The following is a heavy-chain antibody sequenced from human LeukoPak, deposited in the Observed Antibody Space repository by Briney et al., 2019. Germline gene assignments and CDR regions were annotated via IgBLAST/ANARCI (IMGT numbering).Heavy chain of an antibody. CDR1: GFTFSNSW. Sequence: GGSLRLSCAGSGFTFSNSWMGWVRQAPGKGLEWVANVQHIGGETYYVDSVKGRFTISRDNAKSSLYLQMNSLRAEDTAVYYCVRGGYRGFDYEYWGQGTLVTVSS. CDR3: VRGGYRGFDYEY. D-gene: IGHD5-12*01. CDR2: VQHIGGET. V-gene: IGHV3-7*01. J-gene: IGHJ4*02.